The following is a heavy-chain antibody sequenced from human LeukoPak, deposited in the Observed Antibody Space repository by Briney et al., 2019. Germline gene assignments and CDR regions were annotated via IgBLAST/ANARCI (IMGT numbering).Heavy chain of an antibody. D-gene: IGHD6-19*01. CDR3: ASRQWLVRGFGY. Sequence: PSETLSLTCAVYGGSFSGYYWSWIRQPPGKGLEWIGEINHSGSTNYNPSLKSRVIISVDTSKNQFSLKLSSVTAADTAVYYCASRQWLVRGFGYWGQGTLVTVSS. J-gene: IGHJ4*02. CDR2: INHSGST. V-gene: IGHV4-34*01. CDR1: GGSFSGYY.